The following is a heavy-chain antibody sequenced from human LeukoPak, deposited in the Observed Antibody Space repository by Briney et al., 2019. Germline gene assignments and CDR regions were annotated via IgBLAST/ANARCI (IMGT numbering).Heavy chain of an antibody. CDR3: ARLGMRRLLDL. CDR2: ISDSGST. CDR1: GDSISSSSYY. V-gene: IGHV4-61*05. J-gene: IGHJ5*02. D-gene: IGHD2-21*02. Sequence: KPSETLSLTCTVSGDSISSSSYYWGWIRQPPGKGLEYFGHISDSGSTTYNPSLKSRVSISVDTSKNQFSLKLRFATAADTAVYFCARLGMRRLLDLWGQGTLVTVSS.